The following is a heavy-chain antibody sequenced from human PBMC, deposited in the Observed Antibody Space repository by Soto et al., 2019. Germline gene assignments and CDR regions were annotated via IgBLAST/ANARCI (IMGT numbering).Heavy chain of an antibody. CDR3: AKGHGYSSRWYDYYYYYMDV. Sequence: EVKLVESGGGLEQPGRSLRLSCAASGFTFDDYAMHWVRQAPGKGLEWVSGISWNSGSIGYADSVKGRFTISRDNAKNSLYLQMNSLRAEDTALYYCAKGHGYSSRWYDYYYYYMDVWGKGTTVTVSS. CDR2: ISWNSGSI. CDR1: GFTFDDYA. J-gene: IGHJ6*03. D-gene: IGHD6-19*01. V-gene: IGHV3-9*01.